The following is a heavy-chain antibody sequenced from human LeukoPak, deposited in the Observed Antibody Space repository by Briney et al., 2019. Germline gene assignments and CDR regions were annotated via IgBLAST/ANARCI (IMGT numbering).Heavy chain of an antibody. Sequence: SETLSLTCTVSGGSISSSSYYWGWIRQPPGKGLEWIGSIYYSGSTYYNPSLKSRVTISVDTSKNQFSLKLSSVTAADTAVYYCARDRGRRVEMATPVDYWGQGTLVTVSS. CDR2: IYYSGST. J-gene: IGHJ4*02. CDR1: GGSISSSSYY. D-gene: IGHD5-24*01. V-gene: IGHV4-39*07. CDR3: ARDRGRRVEMATPVDY.